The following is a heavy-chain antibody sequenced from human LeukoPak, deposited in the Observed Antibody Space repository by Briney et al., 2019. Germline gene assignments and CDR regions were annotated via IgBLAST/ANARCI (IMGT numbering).Heavy chain of an antibody. CDR1: GYTFTGYY. CDR2: INPNSGGT. CDR3: ARVEPPAMLSYYYYGMDV. J-gene: IGHJ6*02. Sequence: ASVKISCKASGYTFTGYYMHWVRQAPGQGLEWMGWINPNSGGTNYAQKFQGRVTMTRDTSISTAYMELSRLRSDDTAVYYCARVEPPAMLSYYYYGMDVWGQGTTVTVSS. V-gene: IGHV1-2*02. D-gene: IGHD2-8*01.